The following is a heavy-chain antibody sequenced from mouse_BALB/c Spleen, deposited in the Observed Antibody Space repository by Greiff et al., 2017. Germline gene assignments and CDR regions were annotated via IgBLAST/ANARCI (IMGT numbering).Heavy chain of an antibody. D-gene: IGHD2-4*01. CDR1: GYTFTSYW. Sequence: QVQLKQSGAELARPGASVKLSCKASGYTFTSYWMQWVKQRPGQGLEWIGAIYPGDGDTRYTQKFKGKATLTADKSSSTAYMQLSSLASEDSAVYYCAYYDYDGVYFDYWGQGTTLTVSS. J-gene: IGHJ2*01. V-gene: IGHV1-87*01. CDR2: IYPGDGDT. CDR3: AYYDYDGVYFDY.